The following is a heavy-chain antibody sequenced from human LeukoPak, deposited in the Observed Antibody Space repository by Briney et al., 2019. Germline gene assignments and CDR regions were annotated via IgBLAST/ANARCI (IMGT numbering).Heavy chain of an antibody. CDR3: ARGRITMVRGVNFDY. D-gene: IGHD3-10*01. V-gene: IGHV1-69*05. Sequence: SVKVSCKASGGTFSSYAISWVRQAPGQGLEWMGRIIPIFGTANYAQKFQGRVTITTDESTSTAYMELSSLRSEDTAVYYCARGRITMVRGVNFDYWGQGTLVTVSS. CDR2: IIPIFGTA. J-gene: IGHJ4*02. CDR1: GGTFSSYA.